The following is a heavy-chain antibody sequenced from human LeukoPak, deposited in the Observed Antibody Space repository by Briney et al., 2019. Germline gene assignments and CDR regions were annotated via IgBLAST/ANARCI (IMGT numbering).Heavy chain of an antibody. CDR3: ARVTGYMIEDYFDY. J-gene: IGHJ4*02. CDR2: IYYSGST. Sequence: SETLSLTCTVSGGSISSYYWSWIRQPPGKGLEWIGYIYYSGSTDYNPSLKSRTTISVETSKNQFSLKLSSVTAADTAVYYCARVTGYMIEDYFDYWGQGTLVTVSS. D-gene: IGHD3-22*01. V-gene: IGHV4-59*01. CDR1: GGSISSYY.